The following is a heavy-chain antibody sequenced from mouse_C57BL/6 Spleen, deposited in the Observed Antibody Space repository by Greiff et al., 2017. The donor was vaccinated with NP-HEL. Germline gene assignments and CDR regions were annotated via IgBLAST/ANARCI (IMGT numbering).Heavy chain of an antibody. CDR3: ARVDGYGTLVYFDY. CDR1: GYSITSGYY. Sequence: EVQLQESGPGLVKPSQSLSLTCSVTGYSITSGYYWNWIRQFPGNKLEWMGYISYDGSNNYNPSLKNRISITRDTSKNQFFLKLNSVTTEDTATYYCARVDGYGTLVYFDYWGQGTTLTVSS. V-gene: IGHV3-6*01. D-gene: IGHD2-2*01. CDR2: ISYDGSN. J-gene: IGHJ2*01.